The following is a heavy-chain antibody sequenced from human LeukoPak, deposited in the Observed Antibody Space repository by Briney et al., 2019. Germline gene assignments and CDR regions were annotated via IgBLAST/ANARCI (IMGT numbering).Heavy chain of an antibody. CDR3: ARDLYYASSGGALHI. J-gene: IGHJ3*02. D-gene: IGHD3-22*01. V-gene: IGHV1-46*01. CDR1: GYTFSSYA. Sequence: ASVKVSCKTSGYTFSSYAMHWVRQAPGQGLEWMGMINPSGGSTSYAQKFQGRVTMTGDTSTSTVYMELSSLRSEDTAIYYCARDLYYASSGGALHIWGQGTLFTVSS. CDR2: INPSGGST.